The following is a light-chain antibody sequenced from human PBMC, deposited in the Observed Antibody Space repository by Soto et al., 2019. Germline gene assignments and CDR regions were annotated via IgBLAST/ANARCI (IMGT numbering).Light chain of an antibody. J-gene: IGKJ3*01. V-gene: IGKV1-27*01. CDR1: QGISNY. Sequence: DIQMTQSPSSLSASVGDSVTITCRASQGISNYLAWYQQKPGKVPKLLIYTASTLQSGVPSRFSGSASGTYFPLHISSLQPEDVATYYCQEYNSAPFTFGRGTKVDI. CDR3: QEYNSAPFT. CDR2: TAS.